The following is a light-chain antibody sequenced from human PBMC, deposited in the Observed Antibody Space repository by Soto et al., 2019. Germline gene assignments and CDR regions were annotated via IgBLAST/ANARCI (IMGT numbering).Light chain of an antibody. CDR3: QHYGSSPRA. V-gene: IGKV3-20*01. J-gene: IGKJ4*01. Sequence: EIVLTQSPGTLSLSPGERATLSCRASQSVSSSYLAWYQQKPGQAARLLSYGVSSRATGIPDRFSGSGSGTDFTLSISRLEPEDFAVYYCQHYGSSPRAFGGGTKVEIK. CDR1: QSVSSSY. CDR2: GVS.